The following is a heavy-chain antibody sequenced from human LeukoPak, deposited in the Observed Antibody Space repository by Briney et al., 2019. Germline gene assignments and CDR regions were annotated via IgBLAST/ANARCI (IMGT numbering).Heavy chain of an antibody. CDR2: INPSGGST. CDR3: ARDQNDILSDLWFDP. Sequence: ASVKVSCKASGYTFTSYYMHWVRQAPGQGLEWMGIINPSGGSTSYAQKFQGRVTMTRDTSTSTVYMELSSLRSEDTAVYYCARDQNDILSDLWFDPWGQGTLVTVSS. D-gene: IGHD3-9*01. V-gene: IGHV1-46*01. CDR1: GYTFTSYY. J-gene: IGHJ5*02.